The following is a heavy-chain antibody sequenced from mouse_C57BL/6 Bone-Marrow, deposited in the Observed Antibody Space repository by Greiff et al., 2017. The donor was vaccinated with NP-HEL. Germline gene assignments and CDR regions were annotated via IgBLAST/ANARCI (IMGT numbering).Heavy chain of an antibody. J-gene: IGHJ4*01. CDR1: GFTFSSYG. CDR3: AIQRWLLKNYAMDY. V-gene: IGHV5-6*01. CDR2: ISSGGSYP. D-gene: IGHD2-3*01. Sequence: EVKVVESGGDLVKPGGSLKLSCAASGFTFSSYGMSWVRQTPDKRLEWVATISSGGSYPYYPDSVKGRFTLSRDNAKNTLYLQMSSLKSEDTAMYYCAIQRWLLKNYAMDYWGQGTSVTVSS.